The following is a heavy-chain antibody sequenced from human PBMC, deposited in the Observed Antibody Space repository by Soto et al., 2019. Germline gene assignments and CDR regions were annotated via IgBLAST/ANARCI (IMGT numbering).Heavy chain of an antibody. CDR3: ASTNSRSYYMDV. D-gene: IGHD6-13*01. Sequence: EVQLVESGGGLVKPGGSLRLSCAASGFTFSSYSMNWVRQAPGKGLEWVSSISSSSSYIYYADSVKGRFTISRDNAKNSLYLQMNSLGAEDTAVYYWASTNSRSYYMDVWGKGTTVTVSS. CDR2: ISSSSSYI. J-gene: IGHJ6*03. V-gene: IGHV3-21*01. CDR1: GFTFSSYS.